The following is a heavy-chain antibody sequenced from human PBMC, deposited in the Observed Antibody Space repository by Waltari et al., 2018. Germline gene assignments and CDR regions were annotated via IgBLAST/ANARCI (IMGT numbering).Heavy chain of an antibody. CDR1: GYTFTGYY. Sequence: QVQLVQSGAEVKKPGASVKVSCKASGYTFTGYYMHWVRQAPGKGLEWMGWINPNSGGTNYAQKFQGRVTMTRDTSISTAYMELSRLRSDDTAVYYCARPGFVYDSSGRDAFDIWGQGTMVTVSS. J-gene: IGHJ3*02. V-gene: IGHV1-2*02. CDR3: ARPGFVYDSSGRDAFDI. D-gene: IGHD3-22*01. CDR2: INPNSGGT.